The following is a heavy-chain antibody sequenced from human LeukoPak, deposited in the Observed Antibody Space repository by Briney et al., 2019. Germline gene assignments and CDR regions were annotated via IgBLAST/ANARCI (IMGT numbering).Heavy chain of an antibody. V-gene: IGHV4-4*02. CDR2: IYYSGST. J-gene: IGHJ4*02. D-gene: IGHD3-3*01. CDR1: GGSISSSNW. CDR3: ARVLVFGDYLDY. Sequence: PSETLSLTCAVSGGSISSSNWWSWVRQPPGKGLEWIGYIYYSGSTYYNPSLKSRVTISVDTSKNQFSLKLSSVTAADTAVYYCARVLVFGDYLDYWGQGTLVTVSS.